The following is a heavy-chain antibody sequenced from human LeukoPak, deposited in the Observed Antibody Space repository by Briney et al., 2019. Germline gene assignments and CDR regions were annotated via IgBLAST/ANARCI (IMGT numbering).Heavy chain of an antibody. CDR3: ARAVAAPDAFDI. D-gene: IGHD2-15*01. J-gene: IGHJ3*02. V-gene: IGHV4-59*01. CDR2: IYYSGST. CDR1: GGSISSYY. Sequence: PSETLSLACTVSGGSISSYYWSWIRQPPGKGLEWIGYIYYSGSTNYNPSLKSRVTISVDTSKDQFSLKLSSVTAADTAVYYCARAVAAPDAFDIWGQGTMVTVSS.